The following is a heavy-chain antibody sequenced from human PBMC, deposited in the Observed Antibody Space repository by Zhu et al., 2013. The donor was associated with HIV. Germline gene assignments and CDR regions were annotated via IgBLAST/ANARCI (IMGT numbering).Heavy chain of an antibody. Sequence: QVQLVQSGAEAKKPGSSVKVSCKASGGTFSSYAISWVRQAPGQGLEWMGGIIPIFGTANYAQKFQGRVTITADESTSTAYMELSSLRSEDTAVYYCARDQVVPAATTYNWFDPWGQGTLVTVSS. CDR2: IIPIFGTA. D-gene: IGHD2-2*01. CDR3: ARDQVVPAATTYNWFDP. V-gene: IGHV1-69*12. J-gene: IGHJ5*02. CDR1: GGTFSSYA.